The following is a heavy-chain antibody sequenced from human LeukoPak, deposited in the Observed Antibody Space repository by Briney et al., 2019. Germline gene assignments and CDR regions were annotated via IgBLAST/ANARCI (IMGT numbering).Heavy chain of an antibody. Sequence: PGGSLRLSCAASGFTFSSYGMHWVRQAPGKGLEWVAVISYDGSNKYYADSVKGRFTISRDNSKNTLYLQMNSLRAEDTAVYYCAKDLSYSNQYYFDYWGQGTLVTVSS. V-gene: IGHV3-30*18. D-gene: IGHD4-11*01. CDR2: ISYDGSNK. CDR1: GFTFSSYG. J-gene: IGHJ4*02. CDR3: AKDLSYSNQYYFDY.